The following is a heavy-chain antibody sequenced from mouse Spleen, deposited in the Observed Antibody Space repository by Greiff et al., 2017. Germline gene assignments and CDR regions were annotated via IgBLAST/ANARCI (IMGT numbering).Heavy chain of an antibody. Sequence: QVQLQQPGAELVMPGASVTLSCTASGYTFTSDWMHWVKQRPAQGLEWFGDIDPSDSYTNYNQTLKGKATFTVDKSSSTAYMQLSSLTSEDSAVYYCGRNYYSSPREAMDYWGQGTSVTVSS. J-gene: IGHJ4*01. CDR3: GRNYYSSPREAMDY. V-gene: IGHV1-69*01. D-gene: IGHD1-1*01. CDR2: IDPSDSYT. CDR1: GYTFTSDW.